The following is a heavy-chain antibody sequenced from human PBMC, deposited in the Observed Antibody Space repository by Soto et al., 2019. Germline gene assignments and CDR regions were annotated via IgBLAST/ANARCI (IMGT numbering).Heavy chain of an antibody. Sequence: EVQLVESGGGLVQPGGSLRLSCAASGFTFSNYWMSWVRQAPGKGLEWVANIKQDESEKYYVDSVKGRVTISRDNAKNSLYLQMNSLRAEDTAVYYCARRPKGPGYSYSWGDAFDIWGQGTMVTVSS. V-gene: IGHV3-7*02. CDR3: ARRPKGPGYSYSWGDAFDI. D-gene: IGHD6-13*01. J-gene: IGHJ3*02. CDR2: IKQDESEK. CDR1: GFTFSNYW.